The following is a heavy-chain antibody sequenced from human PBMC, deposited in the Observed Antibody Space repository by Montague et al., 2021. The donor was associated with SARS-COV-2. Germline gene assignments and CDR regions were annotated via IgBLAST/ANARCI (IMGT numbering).Heavy chain of an antibody. Sequence: SETLSLTCSVSGGSISSSYWSWIWKPPGKGLEWIGYIYNYGSAKYNPSLKSRVTISVDTSKNQFSLKLSSVTAVDTAVYYCAGHANWYWYYFDYWGQGTLVTVSS. D-gene: IGHD7-27*01. V-gene: IGHV4-59*08. J-gene: IGHJ4*02. CDR1: GGSISSSY. CDR2: IYNYGSA. CDR3: AGHANWYWYYFDY.